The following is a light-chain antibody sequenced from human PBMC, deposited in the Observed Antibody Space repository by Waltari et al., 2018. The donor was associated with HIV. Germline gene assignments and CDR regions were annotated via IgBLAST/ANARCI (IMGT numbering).Light chain of an antibody. CDR3: QSYDSSKGDWV. J-gene: IGLJ3*02. V-gene: IGLV6-57*03. Sequence: NFMLTQPPSVSESPGKTVTISCTRSSGSIARNYVQWYQQRPGSAPTTVIYEDNQRPSGVPDRFSGSIDSSSNSASLTISGLTTEDEADFYCQSYDSSKGDWVFGGGTKLTVL. CDR2: EDN. CDR1: SGSIARNY.